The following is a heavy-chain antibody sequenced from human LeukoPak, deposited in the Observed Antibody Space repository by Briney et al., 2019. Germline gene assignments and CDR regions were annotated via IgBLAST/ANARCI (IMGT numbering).Heavy chain of an antibody. CDR3: ARDLRDPLLSFDP. CDR2: IYHSGST. Sequence: SQTLSLTCTVSGGSISSGGDYWSWIRQPPGKGLEWIGYIYHSGSTYYNPSLKSRVTISVDRSKNQFSLKLSSVTAADTAVYYCARDLRDPLLSFDPWGQGTLVTVSS. D-gene: IGHD2-2*01. J-gene: IGHJ5*02. CDR1: GGSISSGGDY. V-gene: IGHV4-30-2*01.